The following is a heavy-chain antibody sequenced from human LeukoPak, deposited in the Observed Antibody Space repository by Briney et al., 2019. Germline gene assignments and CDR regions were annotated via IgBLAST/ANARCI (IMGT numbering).Heavy chain of an antibody. CDR3: ARDRTRVDIVATDSGGFDY. V-gene: IGHV3-30-3*01. Sequence: GGSLRLSCAPSGFTFSSYAMLWLRRAPGRGVEWVEVISYDGSNKYYADSVKGRFTIPRDNSKNTLYLQMNSLRAEYTAVYYCARDRTRVDIVATDSGGFDYWGQGTLVTVSS. J-gene: IGHJ4*02. D-gene: IGHD5-12*01. CDR2: ISYDGSNK. CDR1: GFTFSSYA.